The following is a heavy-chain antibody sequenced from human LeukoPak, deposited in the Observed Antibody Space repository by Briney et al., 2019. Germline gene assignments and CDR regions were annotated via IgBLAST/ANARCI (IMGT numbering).Heavy chain of an antibody. CDR1: SGSISSYY. D-gene: IGHD2-2*01. CDR2: IYYSGST. V-gene: IGHV4-59*01. CDR3: ARADYCSSTSCYYLDY. Sequence: SETLSLTCSVSSGSISSYYWSWIRQPPGKGLEWIGYIYYSGSTNYNPSLKSRVTISVDTSKNQFSLKLSFVTAADTAVYYCARADYCSSTSCYYLDYWGQGTLVTVSS. J-gene: IGHJ4*02.